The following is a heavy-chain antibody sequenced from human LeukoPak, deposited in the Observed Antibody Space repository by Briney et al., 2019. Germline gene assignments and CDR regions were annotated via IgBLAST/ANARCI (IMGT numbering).Heavy chain of an antibody. CDR3: VRQKQHCDGGSCFPPDC. Sequence: SETLSLTCTVSGASISSTSDYWGWIRQPPGKGLEWIGTIYYSGRAYHNPSLRSRLTISVDTSKNQFSLKLNSVTATDTAIYYCVRQKQHCDGGSCFPPDCWGQGTLVTVSS. CDR2: IYYSGRA. D-gene: IGHD2-15*01. J-gene: IGHJ4*02. CDR1: GASISSTSDY. V-gene: IGHV4-39*01.